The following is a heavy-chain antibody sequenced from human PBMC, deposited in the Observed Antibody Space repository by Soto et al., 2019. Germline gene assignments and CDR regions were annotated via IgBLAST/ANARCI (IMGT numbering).Heavy chain of an antibody. V-gene: IGHV3-11*05. J-gene: IGHJ4*02. Sequence: PGGSMRLSCAASGFTFSDYYMSWIRQAPGKGLEWVSYISSSSSYTNYADSVKGRFTISRDNAKNSLYLQMNSLRAEDTAVYYCARGIVPAAMALAYWGQGTLVTVSS. CDR1: GFTFSDYY. D-gene: IGHD2-2*01. CDR2: ISSSSSYT. CDR3: ARGIVPAAMALAY.